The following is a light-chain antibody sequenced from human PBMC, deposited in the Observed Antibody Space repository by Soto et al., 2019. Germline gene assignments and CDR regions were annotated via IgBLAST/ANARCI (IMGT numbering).Light chain of an antibody. CDR1: QVISSY. CDR2: AAS. Sequence: AIRMTHSPSSLSASTGDGFAITCLASQVISSYLAWYQQKPGKAPKLLIYAASTLQSGVPSRFSGSGSGTDFTLTISCLQSEDFATYYCQQYYSYPLTFGGGTKVDIK. V-gene: IGKV1-8*01. J-gene: IGKJ4*01. CDR3: QQYYSYPLT.